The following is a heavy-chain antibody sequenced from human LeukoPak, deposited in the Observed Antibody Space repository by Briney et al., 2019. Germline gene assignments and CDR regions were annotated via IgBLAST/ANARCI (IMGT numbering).Heavy chain of an antibody. J-gene: IGHJ4*02. V-gene: IGHV3-30*18. CDR2: ISYDGRIK. CDR3: AKALAWGAVADPFDY. Sequence: PGGSLRLSCAASGFTFSNYGMHWVRQAPGKGLEWVAVISYDGRIKYYADSVKGRFTISRDNSRNTLYLQMNSLRAEDTAVYYCAKALAWGAVADPFDYWGQGTLVTVSS. D-gene: IGHD6-19*01. CDR1: GFTFSNYG.